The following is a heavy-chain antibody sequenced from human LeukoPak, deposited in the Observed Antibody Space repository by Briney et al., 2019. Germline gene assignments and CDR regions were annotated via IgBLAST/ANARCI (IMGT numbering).Heavy chain of an antibody. CDR1: GFTFSSYA. J-gene: IGHJ4*02. Sequence: GGSLRLSCAASGFTFSSYAMHWVRQAPGKGLEWVAVISYDGSNKYYADSVKGRFTISRDNSKNTLYLQMNSLRAEDTAVYYCARGGGKSYYFDYWGQGTLVTVSS. CDR3: ARGGGKSYYFDY. CDR2: ISYDGSNK. V-gene: IGHV3-30*14. D-gene: IGHD4-23*01.